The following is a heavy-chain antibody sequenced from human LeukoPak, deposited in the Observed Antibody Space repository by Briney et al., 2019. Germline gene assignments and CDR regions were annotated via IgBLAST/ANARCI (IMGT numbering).Heavy chain of an antibody. J-gene: IGHJ3*02. Sequence: GGSLRLSCAASGFTFSSYWMHWVRQAPGKGLVWVSRINSDGSSTSYADSVKGRFTISRDNAKNTLYLQMNSLRAEDTAVYYCASERWLQFYAFDIWGQGTMVTVSS. CDR3: ASERWLQFYAFDI. V-gene: IGHV3-74*01. CDR2: INSDGSST. D-gene: IGHD5-24*01. CDR1: GFTFSSYW.